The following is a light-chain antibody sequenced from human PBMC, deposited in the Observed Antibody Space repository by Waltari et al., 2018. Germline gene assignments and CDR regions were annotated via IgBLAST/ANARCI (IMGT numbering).Light chain of an antibody. CDR3: QAWDSTTAV. CDR2: QDT. CDR1: KLGDKY. V-gene: IGLV3-1*01. Sequence: SYELTQPPSVSVSPGQTATITCSGDKLGDKYGSWYQHKPGQSPVLLIYQDTKRPSGIPGRFAGSNAGNTATLTISGTQAMDEADYYCQAWDSTTAVFGGGTKLTVL. J-gene: IGLJ3*02.